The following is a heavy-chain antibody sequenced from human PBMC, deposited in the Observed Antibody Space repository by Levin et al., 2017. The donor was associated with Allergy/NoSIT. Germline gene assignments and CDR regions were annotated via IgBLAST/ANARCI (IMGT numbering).Heavy chain of an antibody. J-gene: IGHJ4*02. D-gene: IGHD1-20*01. Sequence: GSVKVSCKASGYTFTNYGIIWVRQAPGQGLEWMGWISAYSGNTHYAQNLQGRLTMTTDTSTSTAYMELRSLTSDDTAVYYCAAGYDWNRWDFDYWGQGTLVTVSS. CDR1: GYTFTNYG. CDR3: AAGYDWNRWDFDY. V-gene: IGHV1-18*01. CDR2: ISAYSGNT.